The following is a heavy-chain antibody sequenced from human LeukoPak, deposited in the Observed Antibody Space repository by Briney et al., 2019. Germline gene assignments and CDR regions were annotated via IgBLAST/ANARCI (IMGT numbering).Heavy chain of an antibody. J-gene: IGHJ4*02. CDR3: ARVNYYDSSGYYYE. Sequence: SETLSLTCTVSGGSISSYYWSWIRQPPGKGLEWTGYIYYSGSTNYNPSLKSQVTISVDTSKNQFSLKLSSVTAADTTVYYCARVNYYDSSGYYYEWGQGTLVTVSS. CDR2: IYYSGST. D-gene: IGHD3-22*01. CDR1: GGSISSYY. V-gene: IGHV4-59*12.